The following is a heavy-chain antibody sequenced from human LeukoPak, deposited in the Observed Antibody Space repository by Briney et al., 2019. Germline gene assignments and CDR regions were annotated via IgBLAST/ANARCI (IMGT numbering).Heavy chain of an antibody. D-gene: IGHD3-10*01. V-gene: IGHV3-15*01. CDR2: IKSKTGGGTT. J-gene: IGHJ4*02. CDR3: TTGITMVRGVIHLIDY. Sequence: GGSLRLSCAASGFTFSNAWMSWVRQAPGKGLEWVGRIKSKTGGGTTDYAAPVKGRFTISRDDSKNTLYLQMNSLKTEGTAVYYCTTGITMVRGVIHLIDYWGQGTLVTVSS. CDR1: GFTFSNAW.